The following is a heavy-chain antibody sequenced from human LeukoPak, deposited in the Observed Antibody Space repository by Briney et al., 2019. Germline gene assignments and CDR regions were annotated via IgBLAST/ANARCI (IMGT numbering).Heavy chain of an antibody. Sequence: WASVKVSCKASGYTFTSYGISWVRQAPGQGLEWMGWISAYNGNTNYAQKFQGRVTITADKSTSTAYMELSGLRSEDTAVYYCATDYYDSSGYYYGGTDWGQGTLVTVSS. D-gene: IGHD3-22*01. CDR2: ISAYNGNT. V-gene: IGHV1-18*01. CDR3: ATDYYDSSGYYYGGTD. CDR1: GYTFTSYG. J-gene: IGHJ4*02.